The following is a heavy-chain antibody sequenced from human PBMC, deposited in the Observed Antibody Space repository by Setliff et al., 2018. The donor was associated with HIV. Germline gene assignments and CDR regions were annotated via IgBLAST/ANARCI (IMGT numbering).Heavy chain of an antibody. CDR1: GYSIRSGYY. CDR3: AAFLVSPVTTQDY. V-gene: IGHV4-38-2*01. J-gene: IGHJ4*02. D-gene: IGHD4-17*01. Sequence: ETLSLTCAVSGYSIRSGYYWGWIRQSPGKGLEWIGELSPSGTTRPNPSLQSRVIISLDTSKNQFSLKLTSVTAADTAMYYCAAFLVSPVTTQDYWGQGTPVTVSS. CDR2: LSPSGTT.